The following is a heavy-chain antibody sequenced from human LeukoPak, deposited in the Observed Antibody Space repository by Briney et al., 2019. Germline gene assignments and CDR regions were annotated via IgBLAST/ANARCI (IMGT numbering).Heavy chain of an antibody. V-gene: IGHV3-30*18. CDR2: ITYDESNK. CDR3: AKARSGWSPFDS. D-gene: IGHD6-19*01. J-gene: IGHJ4*02. CDR1: GLSFSNYG. Sequence: GGSLRRSGAASGLSFSNYGMHWLRQAPGKGREGVAVITYDESNKYYGDSVKGRFTISRDNSKNTLYVQMNSLRAEDTAVYYCAKARSGWSPFDSWGQGTLVTVSS.